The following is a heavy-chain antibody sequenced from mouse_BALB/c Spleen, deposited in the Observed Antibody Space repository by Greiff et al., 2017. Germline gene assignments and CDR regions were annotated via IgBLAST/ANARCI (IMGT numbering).Heavy chain of an antibody. V-gene: IGHV5-12-1*01. CDR3: ARPYSPYWYFDV. CDR2: ISSGGGST. CDR1: GFAFSSYD. Sequence: EVMLVESGGGLVKPGGSLKLSCAASGFAFSSYDMSWVRQTPEKRLEWVAYISSGGGSTYYPDTVKGRFTISRDNAKNTLYLQMSSLKSEDTAMYYCARPYSPYWYFDVWGAGTTVTVSS. D-gene: IGHD2-12*01. J-gene: IGHJ1*01.